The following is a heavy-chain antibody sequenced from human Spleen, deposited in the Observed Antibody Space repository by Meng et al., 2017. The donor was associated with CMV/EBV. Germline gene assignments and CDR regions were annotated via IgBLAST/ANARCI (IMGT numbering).Heavy chain of an antibody. CDR1: GGSFSGYY. CDR3: ARAGYYYYGMDV. V-gene: IGHV4-34*01. J-gene: IGHJ6*02. Sequence: SQTLSLTCAVYGGSFSGYYWSWIRQPPGKGLEWIGEINHSGSTNYNPSLKSRVTISVDTSKNQFSLKLSSVTAADTAVYYCARAGYYYYGMDVWGQGTTVTVSS. CDR2: INHSGST. D-gene: IGHD3-10*01.